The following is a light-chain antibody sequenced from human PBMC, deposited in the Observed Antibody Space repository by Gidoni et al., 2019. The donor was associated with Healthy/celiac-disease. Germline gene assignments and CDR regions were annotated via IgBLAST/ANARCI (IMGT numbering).Light chain of an antibody. V-gene: IGKV1-33*01. CDR1: PDISNY. J-gene: IGKJ2*01. CDR3: QQYDNLPYT. CDR2: DAS. Sequence: DIQLTESASTLTASVGDRVTITRQASPDISNYLNWYQQKPGKAPKLLIYDASKLETGVPARFSGSGSGTDFTFTISSLQPEDIATYYCQQYDNLPYTFGRGTKLEIK.